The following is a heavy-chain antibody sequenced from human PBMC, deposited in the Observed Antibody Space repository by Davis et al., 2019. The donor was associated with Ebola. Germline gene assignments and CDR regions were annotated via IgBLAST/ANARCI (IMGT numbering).Heavy chain of an antibody. V-gene: IGHV3-73*01. D-gene: IGHD6-19*01. CDR3: TGTVAGVDY. Sequence: GGSLRLSCAASGFTFSGSAMHWVRQASGKGLEWVCRIRSKANSYATAYAASVKGRFTISRDDSKNTAYLQMNSLKTEDTAVYYCTGTVAGVDYWGQGTLVTVPS. CDR1: GFTFSGSA. J-gene: IGHJ4*02. CDR2: IRSKANSYAT.